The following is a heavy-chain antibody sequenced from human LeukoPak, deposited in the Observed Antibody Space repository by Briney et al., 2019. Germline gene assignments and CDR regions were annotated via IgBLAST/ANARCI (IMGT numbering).Heavy chain of an antibody. CDR2: ISSSSSYT. J-gene: IGHJ4*02. CDR1: GLTFSDYY. Sequence: GGSLRLSCAASGLTFSDYYMSWIRQAPGKGLEWVSYISSSSSYTNYADSVEGRFTISRDNAKNSLYLQMNSLRAEDTAVYYCATGYRSGGDYWGQGTLVTVSS. V-gene: IGHV3-11*06. CDR3: ATGYRSGGDY. D-gene: IGHD6-19*01.